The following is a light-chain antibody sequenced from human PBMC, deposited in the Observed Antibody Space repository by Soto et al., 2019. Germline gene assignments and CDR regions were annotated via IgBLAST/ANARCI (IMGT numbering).Light chain of an antibody. J-gene: IGLJ3*02. Sequence: QSALTQPASVSGSXXXSXXXXXTGTSSDIGDYNYVSWYQQYPGKVPKLVIYDVSHRPSGVSNRFSGSKSGNTASLTISGLQAEDEADYYCSSSTTTTSLVVFGGGTKLTVL. CDR3: SSSTTTTSLVV. CDR1: SSDIGDYNY. V-gene: IGLV2-14*01. CDR2: DVS.